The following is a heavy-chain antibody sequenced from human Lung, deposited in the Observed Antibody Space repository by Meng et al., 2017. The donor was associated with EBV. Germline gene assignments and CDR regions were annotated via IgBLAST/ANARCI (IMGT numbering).Heavy chain of an antibody. CDR1: GYTFTNYG. D-gene: IGHD1-26*01. V-gene: IGHV1-18*01. CDR3: ARVEVGITSGDY. J-gene: IGHJ4*02. CDR2: ISAYNGNT. Sequence: QGQLGQSGGEVKKPGASLKVSCKASGYTFTNYGITWVRQAPGQGLEWMGWISAYNGNTNYAQTLQGRVTMTTDTSTSTAYMELRSLRSDDTAVYYCARVEVGITSGDYWGQGTLVTVSS.